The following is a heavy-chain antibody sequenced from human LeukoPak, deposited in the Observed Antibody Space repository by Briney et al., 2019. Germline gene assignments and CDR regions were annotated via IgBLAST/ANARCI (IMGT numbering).Heavy chain of an antibody. CDR2: INSDGYST. CDR1: GFTITPYW. J-gene: IGHJ5*02. V-gene: IGHV3-74*01. D-gene: IGHD5-18*01. Sequence: PGGSLRLSCAASGFTITPYWMHWVRQVPGKGLVWVSRINSDGYSTNYADSVKGRFTISRGNAKNTLYLQINNLRADDTAVYYCARDNGFSLFATWGPGTLVTVSS. CDR3: ARDNGFSLFAT.